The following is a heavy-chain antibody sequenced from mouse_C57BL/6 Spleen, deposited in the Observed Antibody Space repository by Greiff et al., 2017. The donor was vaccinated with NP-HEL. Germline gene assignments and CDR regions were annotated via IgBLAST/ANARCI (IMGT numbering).Heavy chain of an antibody. J-gene: IGHJ4*01. Sequence: EVQLHQSGPELVKPGASVKISCKASGYTFTDYYMNWVKQSHGKSLEWIGDINPNNGGTSYNQKFKGKATLTVDKSSSTAYMELRSLTSEDSAVYYCARSDYYGSKRAMDYWGQGTSVTVSS. CDR3: ARSDYYGSKRAMDY. D-gene: IGHD1-1*01. V-gene: IGHV1-26*01. CDR1: GYTFTDYY. CDR2: INPNNGGT.